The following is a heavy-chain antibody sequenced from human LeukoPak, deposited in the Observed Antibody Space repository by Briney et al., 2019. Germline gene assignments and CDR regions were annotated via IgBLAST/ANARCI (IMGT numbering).Heavy chain of an antibody. CDR1: GFTFRAHS. J-gene: IGHJ4*02. CDR3: ARQCKYCSGGSDFDY. CDR2: TSYDGSKK. D-gene: IGHD2-15*01. V-gene: IGHV3-30-3*01. Sequence: GRPLRLSCAASGFTFRAHSMHWVRQTPGKGLEWVAFTSYDGSKKYYGDSVKGRFTISRDNAKNSLYLQMNSLRAEDTAVYYCARQCKYCSGGSDFDYWGQGTLVTVSS.